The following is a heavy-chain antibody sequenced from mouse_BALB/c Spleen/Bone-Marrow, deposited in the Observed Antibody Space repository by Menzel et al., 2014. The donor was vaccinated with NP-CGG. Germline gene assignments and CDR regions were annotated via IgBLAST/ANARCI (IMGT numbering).Heavy chain of an antibody. J-gene: IGHJ2*01. V-gene: IGHV5-6-5*01. CDR1: GFTFSSYA. CDR2: ISSGGST. CDR3: ARGGFRGLDY. Sequence: EVQLQESGGGLVKTGGSLKLSCAASGFTFSSYAMSWVRQTPEKRLEWVASISSGGSTYYPDSVKGRFTISRDNARNILYLQMSSLRSEDTAMYYCARGGFRGLDYWGQGTTLTVSS.